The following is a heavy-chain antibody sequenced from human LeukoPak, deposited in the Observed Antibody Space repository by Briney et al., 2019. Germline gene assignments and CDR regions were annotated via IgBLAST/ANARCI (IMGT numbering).Heavy chain of an antibody. J-gene: IGHJ6*03. V-gene: IGHV3-30*04. D-gene: IGHD6-13*01. CDR2: ISYDGSNK. CDR3: ARDWQQLVIYYYYYMDV. Sequence: GGSLRLTCAASGFTFSSYAMHWVRQAPGKGLEWVAVISYDGSNKYYADSVKGRFTISRDNSKNTLYLQMNSLRAEDTAVYYCARDWQQLVIYYYYYMDVWGKGTTVTVSS. CDR1: GFTFSSYA.